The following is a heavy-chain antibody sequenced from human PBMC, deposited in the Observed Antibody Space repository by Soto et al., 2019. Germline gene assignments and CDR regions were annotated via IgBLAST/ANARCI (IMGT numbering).Heavy chain of an antibody. V-gene: IGHV3-33*01. Sequence: WWSLRLSCASSLFTFTNYAIHCVLQAPVKGLEWVSLTWHDETNKYYADSVLGRFTISRDNVNNTVYLQMNSLRAEDTAMYYCERPYYDFWSGYYGGEWLEQWGQGTMVIVSS. CDR2: TWHDETNK. CDR1: LFTFTNYA. D-gene: IGHD3-3*01. J-gene: IGHJ4*02. CDR3: ERPYYDFWSGYYGGEWLEQ.